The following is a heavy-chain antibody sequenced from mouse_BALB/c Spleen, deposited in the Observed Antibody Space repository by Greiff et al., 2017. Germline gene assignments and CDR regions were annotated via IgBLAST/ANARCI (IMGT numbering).Heavy chain of an antibody. J-gene: IGHJ3*01. CDR2: ISDGGSYT. CDR3: ARDGDGYQGFAY. Sequence: EVQRVESGGGLVKPGGSLKLSCAASGFTFSDYYMYWVRQTPEKRLEWVATISDGGSYTYYPDSVKGRFTISRDNAKNNLYLQMSSLKSEDTAMYYCARDGDGYQGFAYWGQGTLVTVSA. CDR1: GFTFSDYY. V-gene: IGHV5-4*02. D-gene: IGHD2-3*01.